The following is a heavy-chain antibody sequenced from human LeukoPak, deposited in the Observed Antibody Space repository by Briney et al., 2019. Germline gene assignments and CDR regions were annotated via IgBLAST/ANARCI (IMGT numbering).Heavy chain of an antibody. CDR3: ARVGFLLSGWFVDY. CDR2: IYHSGST. J-gene: IGHJ4*02. CDR1: GGSISSGYY. Sequence: SETLSLTCTVSGGSISSGYYWGWIRQPPGKGLEWIGSIYHSGSTYYNPSLKSRVTISVDKSKNQFSLKLSSVTAADTAVYYCARVGFLLSGWFVDYWGQGTLVTVSS. D-gene: IGHD6-19*01. V-gene: IGHV4-38-2*02.